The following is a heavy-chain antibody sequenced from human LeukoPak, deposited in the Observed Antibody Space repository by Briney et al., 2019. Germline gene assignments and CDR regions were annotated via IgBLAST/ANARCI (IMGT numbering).Heavy chain of an antibody. CDR3: ARDTYYDSSGYLDY. V-gene: IGHV3-33*01. Sequence: GRSLRLSCAASGFTFRSYGMAWVRQAPGKGLGGGAVIWYDGSNKYYADSVKGRFTISRDNSKNTLYLQMNSLRGEDTAVYYCARDTYYDSSGYLDYWGQGTLVSVSS. D-gene: IGHD3-22*01. CDR1: GFTFRSYG. CDR2: IWYDGSNK. J-gene: IGHJ4*02.